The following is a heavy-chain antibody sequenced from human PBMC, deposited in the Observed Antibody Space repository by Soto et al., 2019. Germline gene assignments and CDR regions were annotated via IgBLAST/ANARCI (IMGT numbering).Heavy chain of an antibody. CDR2: IYHSGSA. Sequence: PSETLSLTCLVSGQYIKSNFWWAWVPQSPGKDLEWIGEIYHSGSAIYTPSLKNRVTLSLDESKNEFSLNMDSVTAEDTAVYYCARDGYSNSWFVTWGQGTLVTVSS. V-gene: IGHV4-4*02. D-gene: IGHD6-13*01. CDR3: ARDGYSNSWFVT. CDR1: GQYIKSNFW. J-gene: IGHJ5*02.